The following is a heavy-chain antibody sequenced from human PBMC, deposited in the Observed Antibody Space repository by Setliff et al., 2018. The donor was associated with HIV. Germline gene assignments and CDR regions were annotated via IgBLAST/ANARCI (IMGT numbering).Heavy chain of an antibody. D-gene: IGHD5-18*01. J-gene: IGHJ4*02. V-gene: IGHV4-59*01. CDR3: ARDSGGYNYGFAVGSFDY. CDR1: SDSIRFYY. Sequence: SETLSLTCTVSSDSIRFYYWTWTRQPPGKGLEWIGNVYYTGSTNYNPSLKSRITISIDTSKSQFSLKLTSVAAADTAVYYCARDSGGYNYGFAVGSFDYWGQGAQVTVSS. CDR2: VYYTGST.